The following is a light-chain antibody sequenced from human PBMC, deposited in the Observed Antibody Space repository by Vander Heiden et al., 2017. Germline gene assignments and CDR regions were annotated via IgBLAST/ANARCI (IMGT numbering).Light chain of an antibody. V-gene: IGLV2-23*01. Sequence: SALTQPASVSGSSGQSITISCTGTSSDVGSYNLVSWYQQHPGKAPKLMIYEGSKRPSGVSNRFSGSKSGNTASLTIAGLQAEDEADYYCCSYAGSSTLVVFGGGTKLTVL. CDR1: SSDVGSYNL. J-gene: IGLJ2*01. CDR2: EGS. CDR3: CSYAGSSTLVV.